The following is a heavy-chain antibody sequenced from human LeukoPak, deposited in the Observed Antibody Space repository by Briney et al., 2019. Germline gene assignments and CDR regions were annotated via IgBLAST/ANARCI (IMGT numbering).Heavy chain of an antibody. J-gene: IGHJ5*02. CDR2: ISSSSYI. D-gene: IGHD2-21*02. V-gene: IGHV3-21*01. Sequence: GGSLRLSCAASGFTFSSYSMNWVRQAPGKGLEWVSSISSSSYIYYADSVKGRFTISRDNAKNSLYLQMNSLRAEDTAVYYCASLVVTAIRDWFDPWGQGTLVTVSS. CDR1: GFTFSSYS. CDR3: ASLVVTAIRDWFDP.